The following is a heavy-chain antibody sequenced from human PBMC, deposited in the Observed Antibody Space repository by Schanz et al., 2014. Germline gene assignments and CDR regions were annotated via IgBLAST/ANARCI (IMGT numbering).Heavy chain of an antibody. V-gene: IGHV1-8*02. J-gene: IGHJ6*03. D-gene: IGHD2-21*01. Sequence: QVHLVQSGAEVKKPGASVKVSCKASGYTFTSYGISWVRQATGQGLEWMGWMNPKTGNTDHAQKFQGRVSMTWDTSTSTAYLDLSRLRSEDTGVYYCARALKGKVAIVGVIAAQNYYYMDVWGKGTTVTVSS. CDR3: ARALKGKVAIVGVIAAQNYYYMDV. CDR2: MNPKTGNT. CDR1: GYTFTSYG.